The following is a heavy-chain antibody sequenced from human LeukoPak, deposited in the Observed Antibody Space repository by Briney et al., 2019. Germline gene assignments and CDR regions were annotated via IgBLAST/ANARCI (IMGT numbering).Heavy chain of an antibody. CDR1: GFTFDDYA. J-gene: IGHJ4*02. Sequence: GRSLRLSCAASGFTFDDYAMHWVRQAPGKGLEWVSGISWNSGSIGYADSVKGRFTISRDNAKNSLYLQMNSLRAEDTGLYYCAKDSGSSWTYYFDYWGQGTLVTVSS. V-gene: IGHV3-9*01. D-gene: IGHD6-13*01. CDR3: AKDSGSSWTYYFDY. CDR2: ISWNSGSI.